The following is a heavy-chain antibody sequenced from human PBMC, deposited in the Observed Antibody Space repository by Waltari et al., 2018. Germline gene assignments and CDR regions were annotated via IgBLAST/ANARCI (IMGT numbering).Heavy chain of an antibody. D-gene: IGHD3-3*01. CDR2: MNPKSGNS. CDR1: GYTFDSYD. V-gene: IGHV1-8*03. Sequence: QVHLAQSGAEVRKPGASVKVSCKASGYTFDSYDIHWVRQATGQGLEWMGWMNPKSGNSGYAQKFQGRVTLTRNTSITTAYMEVSSLRSEDTALYYCARGRGFLESLMYWGQGTLVTVSS. CDR3: ARGRGFLESLMY. J-gene: IGHJ4*02.